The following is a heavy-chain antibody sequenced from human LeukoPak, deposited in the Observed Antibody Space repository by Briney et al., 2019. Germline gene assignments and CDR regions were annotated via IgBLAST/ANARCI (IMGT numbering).Heavy chain of an antibody. CDR2: ISGSGGST. D-gene: IGHD1-7*01. V-gene: IGHV3-23*01. J-gene: IGHJ5*02. CDR1: GFTFSSYA. Sequence: GGSLRLSCAASGFTFSSYAMSWVRQAPGEGLEWVSAISGSGGSTYYADSVKGRFTISRDNSKNTLYLQMNSLRAEDTAVYYCAKREYNWNSLNWFDPWGQGTLVTVSS. CDR3: AKREYNWNSLNWFDP.